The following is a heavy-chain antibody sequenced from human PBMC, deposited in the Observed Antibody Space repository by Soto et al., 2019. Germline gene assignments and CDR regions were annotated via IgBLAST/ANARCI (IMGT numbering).Heavy chain of an antibody. J-gene: IGHJ4*02. D-gene: IGHD5-12*01. V-gene: IGHV2-5*01. CDR2: IYYNDDR. Sequence: SGPTLVNPTQILTLTCTFSGFSFTTAGVAVGWIRQTLGGALEWLTLIYYNDDRRFSPSLKTRLTITGDTSKNQVVLSLTNVDPGDTATYFCAHSDGGYEIIYFDFWGQGIPVTSPQ. CDR1: GFSFTTAGVA. CDR3: AHSDGGYEIIYFDF.